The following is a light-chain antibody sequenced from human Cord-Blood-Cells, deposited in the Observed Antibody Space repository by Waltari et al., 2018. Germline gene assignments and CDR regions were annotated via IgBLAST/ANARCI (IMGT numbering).Light chain of an antibody. J-gene: IGKJ3*01. Sequence: IQLTQSPSSLSASVGDRVTITCRASQGISSYLAWYQQKPGKAPKLLIYAASTLQSGVPSRFSGSGSGTDFTLTISSLQPEGFATYYCQQLNSYLFTFGPGTKVDIK. CDR2: AAS. V-gene: IGKV1-9*01. CDR3: QQLNSYLFT. CDR1: QGISSY.